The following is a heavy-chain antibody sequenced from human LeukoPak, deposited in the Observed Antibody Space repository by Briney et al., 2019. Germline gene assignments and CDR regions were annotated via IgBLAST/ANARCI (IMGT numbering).Heavy chain of an antibody. V-gene: IGHV1-8*01. CDR1: GYTFTNYD. CDR3: AKYGPQDSGSSHFDY. CDR2: MNPNSGST. Sequence: GASVKVSCTASGYTFTNYDFNWMRQATGQGLEWMGWMNPNSGSTGYAQKFQGRVTMTEDTSTDTAYMELSSLRSEDTAVYYCAKYGPQDSGSSHFDYWGQGTLVTVSS. J-gene: IGHJ4*02. D-gene: IGHD1-26*01.